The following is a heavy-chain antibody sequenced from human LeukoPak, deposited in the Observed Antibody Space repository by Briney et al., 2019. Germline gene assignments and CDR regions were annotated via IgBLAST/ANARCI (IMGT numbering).Heavy chain of an antibody. Sequence: GGSLRLSCAASGFTFSSYAMSWVRQAPGKGLEWVSAISGSSGSTYYADSVKGRFTISRDNSKNTLYLQMNSLRAEDTAVYYCAIMGAAYYFDYWGQGTLVTVSS. D-gene: IGHD3-16*01. CDR3: AIMGAAYYFDY. J-gene: IGHJ4*02. CDR2: ISGSSGST. CDR1: GFTFSSYA. V-gene: IGHV3-23*01.